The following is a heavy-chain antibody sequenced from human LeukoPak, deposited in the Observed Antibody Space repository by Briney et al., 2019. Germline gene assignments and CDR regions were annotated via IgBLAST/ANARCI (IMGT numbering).Heavy chain of an antibody. J-gene: IGHJ3*02. CDR1: GFTFSSYI. V-gene: IGHV3-21*01. D-gene: IGHD7-27*01. CDR3: ASSHNWGSGAFDI. Sequence: PGGALILSCAASGFTFSSYIMNWVRQAPGKGQEWVSSINSSSSYIYYADSVNGRSNISSDNAKNSLYMQMNSLRAEDTAVYYCASSHNWGSGAFDIWGQGTMVTVSS. CDR2: INSSSSYI.